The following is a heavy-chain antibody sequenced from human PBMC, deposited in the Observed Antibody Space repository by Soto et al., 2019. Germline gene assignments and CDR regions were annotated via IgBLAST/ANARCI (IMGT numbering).Heavy chain of an antibody. CDR1: GFTFSSFH. D-gene: IGHD3-22*01. CDR3: ARVVVVIPPGYYYAMDV. J-gene: IGHJ6*02. Sequence: GGSLRLSCAASGFTFSSFHMNWVRQAPGRGLEWVAYITSSSDTIYYSDSVKGRFTVSRDNGKNSLFLQMNSLRDEDTAVYYCARVVVVIPPGYYYAMDVWGQGTTVTVSS. V-gene: IGHV3-48*02. CDR2: ITSSSDTI.